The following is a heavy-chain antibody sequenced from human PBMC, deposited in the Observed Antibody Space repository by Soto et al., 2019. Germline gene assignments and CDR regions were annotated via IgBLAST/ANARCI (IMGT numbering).Heavy chain of an antibody. V-gene: IGHV3-23*01. CDR2: ISGSGGST. CDR3: AKAQYSGHDISLNLDS. D-gene: IGHD5-12*01. CDR1: GFTFSSYA. J-gene: IGHJ4*02. Sequence: EVQLLESGGGLVQPGGSLRLSCAASGFTFSSYAMTWVRQVPGKGLEWVSGISGSGGSTYYADSVKGRFTSSRDTSKNTLYLQMNSLRAEDTAVYYCAKAQYSGHDISLNLDSWGQGTLVTVSS.